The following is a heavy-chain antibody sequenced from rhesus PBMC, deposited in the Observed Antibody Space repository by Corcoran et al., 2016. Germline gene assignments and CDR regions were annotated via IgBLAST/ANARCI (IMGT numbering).Heavy chain of an antibody. CDR3: ARDKEYCSGIYCGDAFDF. V-gene: IGHV1S2*01. CDR1: GYTFTDYY. D-gene: IGHD2-27*01. J-gene: IGHJ3*01. CDR2: INPYNGKT. Sequence: QVQLVQSGAEVKKPGSSVKVSCKASGYTFTDYYMHWVRQAPRQGLELMGWINPYNGKTKYEQKSQGIGPMTRDTLTNSVYMELSSLRSEDTAVYYCARDKEYCSGIYCGDAFDFWGQGLRVTVSS.